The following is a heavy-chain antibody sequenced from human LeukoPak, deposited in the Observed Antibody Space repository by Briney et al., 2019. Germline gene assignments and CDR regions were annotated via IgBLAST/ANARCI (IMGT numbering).Heavy chain of an antibody. D-gene: IGHD5-24*01. CDR3: ARVPQGWLRRAFDY. CDR2: ISYDGSNK. Sequence: GGSLRLSCAASGFTFSSYALHWVRQAPGKGLEWVAVISYDGSNKYYADSVKGRFTISTDNSKNTLYLQMNSLRAEDTAVYYCARVPQGWLRRAFDYWGQGTLVTVSS. V-gene: IGHV3-30-3*01. J-gene: IGHJ4*02. CDR1: GFTFSSYA.